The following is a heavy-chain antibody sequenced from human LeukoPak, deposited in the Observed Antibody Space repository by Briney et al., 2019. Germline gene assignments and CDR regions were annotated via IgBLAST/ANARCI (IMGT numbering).Heavy chain of an antibody. D-gene: IGHD2-2*01. CDR3: ARHSLGVWLVPAAGAWFDP. CDR1: GGSISSYY. V-gene: IGHV4-59*08. Sequence: SETLSLTCTVSGGSISSYYWSWIRQPPGKGLEWIGYIYYSGSTNYNPSLKSRVTISVDTSKNQFSLKLSSVTAADTAVYYCARHSLGVWLVPAAGAWFDPWGQGTLVTVSS. CDR2: IYYSGST. J-gene: IGHJ5*02.